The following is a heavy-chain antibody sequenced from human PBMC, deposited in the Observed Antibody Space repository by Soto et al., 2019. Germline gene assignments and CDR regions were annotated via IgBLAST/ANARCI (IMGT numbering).Heavy chain of an antibody. CDR1: GFAFSRYV. CDR2: VKTTGDTT. V-gene: IGHV3-23*04. Sequence: EVQLVESGGGLVQPGGSLTLSCAASGFAFSRYVMSWVRQAPGKGLEWVSTVKTTGDTTFYAGPVKGRFTASRDDSKSTLCLHMSSLRVEDTATYYCTKDVTGDVVADYWGQGTPVTVSS. D-gene: IGHD2-21*02. CDR3: TKDVTGDVVADY. J-gene: IGHJ4*02.